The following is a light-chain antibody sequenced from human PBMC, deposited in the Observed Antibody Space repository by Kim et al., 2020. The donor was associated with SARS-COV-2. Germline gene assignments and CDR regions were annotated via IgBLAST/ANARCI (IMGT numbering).Light chain of an antibody. J-gene: IGKJ2*01. CDR1: QGISGY. Sequence: SASVGGRVTITCRTSQGISGYLAWFQQQPGKAPKLLIYAASTLQGGVPSRFSGSGSGTEFTLTIGSLQPEDFATYYCQQLNSYPPTFGQGTKLEI. CDR2: AAS. V-gene: IGKV1-9*01. CDR3: QQLNSYPPT.